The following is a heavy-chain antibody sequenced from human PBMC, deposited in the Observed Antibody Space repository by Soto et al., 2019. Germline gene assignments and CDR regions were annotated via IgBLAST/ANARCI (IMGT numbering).Heavy chain of an antibody. CDR1: GDSVSSNSAA. CDR2: TYYRSTRWYN. CDR3: AGTTSRQWYYMGV. V-gene: IGHV6-1*01. J-gene: IGHJ6*03. D-gene: IGHD1-7*01. Sequence: SQSLSLTCGISGDSVSSNSAAWNWITQSQSRGLEWLGRTYYRSTRWYNDYAVSVRGRITVNPDTSKNQFSLHLNSVTPEDTAVYYCAGTTSRQWYYMGVWDKGGTVTVSS.